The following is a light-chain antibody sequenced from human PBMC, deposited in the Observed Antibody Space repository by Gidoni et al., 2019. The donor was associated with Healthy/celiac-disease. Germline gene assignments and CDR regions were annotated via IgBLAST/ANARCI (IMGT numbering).Light chain of an antibody. Sequence: ELVLTQSPSTLSLSPGERTTLSCRASQSVISYLAWYQQQPGQAPSLLIYDSSNRATGIPARFSGSGSGTDFTLTISILEPEDFAVYYCQQRSNWPPMYTFGQGTKLEIK. CDR3: QQRSNWPPMYT. CDR1: QSVISY. V-gene: IGKV3-11*01. CDR2: DSS. J-gene: IGKJ2*01.